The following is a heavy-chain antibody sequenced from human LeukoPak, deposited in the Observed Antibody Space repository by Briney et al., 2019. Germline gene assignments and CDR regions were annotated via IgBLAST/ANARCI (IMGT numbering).Heavy chain of an antibody. CDR3: ARDAPASYYDSSGYADYYYYYGMDV. CDR2: ISSSSSYI. J-gene: IGHJ6*02. Sequence: GGSLRLSCAASGFTFSSYSMNWVRQAPGKGLEWVSSISSSSSYIYYADSVKGRFTISRDNAKNSLYLQMNSLRAEDTAVYYCARDAPASYYDSSGYADYYYYYGMDVWGQGTTVTVSS. CDR1: GFTFSSYS. D-gene: IGHD3-22*01. V-gene: IGHV3-21*04.